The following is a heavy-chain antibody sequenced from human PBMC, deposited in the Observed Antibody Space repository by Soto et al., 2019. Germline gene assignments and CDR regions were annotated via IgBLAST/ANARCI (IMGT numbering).Heavy chain of an antibody. CDR3: ARHYYGSGSYPPLTYYYYYYGMDV. CDR2: IKNSGST. Sequence: LSLTWTVAXGSXXSXRCHWSWXRQHPRKGQEXXXXIKNSGSTYYNKSLKILVTISVDTSKNQFSLKLSSVTAADTAVYYCARHYYGSGSYPPLTYYYYYYGMDVWGQGTTVTVSS. D-gene: IGHD3-10*01. CDR1: XGSXXSXRCH. J-gene: IGHJ6*02. V-gene: IGHV4-39*01.